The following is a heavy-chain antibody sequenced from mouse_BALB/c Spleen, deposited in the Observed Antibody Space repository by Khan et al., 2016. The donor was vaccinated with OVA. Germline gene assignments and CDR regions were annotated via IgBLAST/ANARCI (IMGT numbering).Heavy chain of an antibody. V-gene: IGHV1-77*01. CDR3: ARGAYSTVAY. Sequence: QVQLKQSGPELVKPGASLKVSCKASGYTFTDYIIGWVKQSTRQGLEWIGDIFPGSDTPYYNENFKDKATLTVDKSANTAYMQLSSLTSEDSAVXVCARGAYSTVAYWGLETLVPVSA. CDR2: IFPGSDTP. J-gene: IGHJ3*01. CDR1: GYTFTDYI.